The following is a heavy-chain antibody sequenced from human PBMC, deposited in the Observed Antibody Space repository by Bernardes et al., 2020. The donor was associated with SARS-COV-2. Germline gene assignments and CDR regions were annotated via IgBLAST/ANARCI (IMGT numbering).Heavy chain of an antibody. V-gene: IGHV3-7*01. J-gene: IGHJ4*02. CDR1: GFTFSSFW. CDR2: IKQDGSEK. CDR3: VRGGRGFDY. D-gene: IGHD1-26*01. Sequence: WGSLRLSCAASGFTFSSFWMSWVRQAPGKGLEWVTNIKQDGSEKYYVDSVKGRFTISRDSAKNSLYLQMNNLRAEDTAVYYCVRGGRGFDYWGQGILVTVSS.